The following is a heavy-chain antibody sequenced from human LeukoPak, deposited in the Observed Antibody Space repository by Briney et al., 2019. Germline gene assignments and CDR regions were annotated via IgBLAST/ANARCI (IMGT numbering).Heavy chain of an antibody. CDR2: ISAGNGNT. CDR3: ARGKFPYYYDSSGYYFDY. J-gene: IGHJ4*02. D-gene: IGHD3-22*01. Sequence: ASVKVSCKASGYTFTSYAMHWVRQAPGQRLEWMGWISAGNGNTKYSQKFQGRVTITRDTSASTAYMELSSLRSEDTAVYYCARGKFPYYYDSSGYYFDYWGQGTLVTVSS. V-gene: IGHV1-3*01. CDR1: GYTFTSYA.